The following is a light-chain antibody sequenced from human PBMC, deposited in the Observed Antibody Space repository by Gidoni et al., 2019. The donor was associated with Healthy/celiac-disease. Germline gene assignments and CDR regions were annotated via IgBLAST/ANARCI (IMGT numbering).Light chain of an antibody. CDR1: QSVSSY. CDR2: DAS. V-gene: IGKV3-11*01. CDR3: QQRSNWPPT. Sequence: EIVLTQSPATLSLSPGERATLPCRASQSVSSYLAWYQQKPGQAPRLLIYDASNRANGIPARFSGSGSGTEFTLTISSLEPEDFAVYYCQQRSNWPPTFGGGTKVEIK. J-gene: IGKJ4*01.